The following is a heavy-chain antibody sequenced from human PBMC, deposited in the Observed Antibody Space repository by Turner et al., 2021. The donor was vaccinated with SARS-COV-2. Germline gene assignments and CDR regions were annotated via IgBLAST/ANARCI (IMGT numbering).Heavy chain of an antibody. J-gene: IGHJ5*02. CDR2: ISYDGSYK. CDR3: ARERNYSSSWYGVGVPFDP. V-gene: IGHV3-30-3*01. Sequence: QVHLLGSGVGVVRPRSSLRLSCAASAFTFSIYSMHWVRQAPGKGLEWVAVISYDGSYKYYADSVKGRFTSTRDNAKNTRYLQMNSLRAEDTAVYYGARERNYSSSWYGVGVPFDPWGQGTLVTVSS. D-gene: IGHD6-13*01. CDR1: AFTFSIYS.